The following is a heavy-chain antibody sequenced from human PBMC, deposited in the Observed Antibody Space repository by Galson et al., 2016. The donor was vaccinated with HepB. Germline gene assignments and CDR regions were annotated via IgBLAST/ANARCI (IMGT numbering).Heavy chain of an antibody. CDR3: AKDGSQAAGYLDV. CDR1: GFTFTTYG. V-gene: IGHV3-23*01. D-gene: IGHD3-10*01. CDR2: ISGTGGYT. J-gene: IGHJ6*03. Sequence: SLRLSCAASGFTFTTYGMSWVRQAPGKGLEWVAFISGTGGYTNYADSVKGRFTISRDDAKNTVYLLVNSLRAEDTALCYCAKDGSQAAGYLDVWGTGTTVSVSS.